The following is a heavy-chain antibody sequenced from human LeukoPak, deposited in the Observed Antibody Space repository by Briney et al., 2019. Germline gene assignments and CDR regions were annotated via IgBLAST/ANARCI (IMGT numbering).Heavy chain of an antibody. CDR3: ARARSGGWFSDY. D-gene: IGHD6-13*01. V-gene: IGHV4-59*08. Sequence: SETLSLTCTVSGGSISSYYWSWIRQPPGKGLEWIGYIYYSGSTNYNPSLKSRVTISVDTSRNQFSLKLSSVTAADTAVYYCARARSGGWFSDYWGQGTLVTVSS. CDR2: IYYSGST. J-gene: IGHJ4*02. CDR1: GGSISSYY.